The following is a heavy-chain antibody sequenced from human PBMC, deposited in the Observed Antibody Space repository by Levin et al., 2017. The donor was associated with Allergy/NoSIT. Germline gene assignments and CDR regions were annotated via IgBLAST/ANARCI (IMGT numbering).Heavy chain of an antibody. D-gene: IGHD3-3*01. J-gene: IGHJ6*02. CDR3: ARRYDFWSGSPLHHYGMDA. Sequence: LRLSCTVSGGSISSGDYYWSWIRQPPGKGLEWIGYIYYSGSTYYNPSLKSRVTISVDTSKNQFSLKLSSVTAADTAVYYCARRYDFWSGSPLHHYGMDAWGQGTTVTVSS. CDR2: IYYSGST. CDR1: GGSISSGDYY. V-gene: IGHV4-30-4*01.